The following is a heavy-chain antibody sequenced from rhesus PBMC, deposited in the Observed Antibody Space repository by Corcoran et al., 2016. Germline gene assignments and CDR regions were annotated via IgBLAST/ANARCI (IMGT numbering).Heavy chain of an antibody. Sequence: QLQLQESGPGLVKPSETLSVTCAVSGGSISSSYWSWIRQAPGKGLEWIGYIYGSGGRTNYNPSLKSLVTLSVDTSKNQLSLKLSAVTAAYTAVYYCASSGIAAASFDYWGQGVLVTVSS. V-gene: IGHV4-169*02. CDR1: GGSISSSY. CDR2: IYGSGGRT. D-gene: IGHD6-25*01. CDR3: ASSGIAAASFDY. J-gene: IGHJ4*01.